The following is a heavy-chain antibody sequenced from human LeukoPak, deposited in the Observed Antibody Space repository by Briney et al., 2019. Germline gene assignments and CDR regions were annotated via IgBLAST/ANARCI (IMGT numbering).Heavy chain of an antibody. CDR2: INPNSGGT. V-gene: IGHV1-2*02. CDR3: ARSRYCSSTSCYTEAFDI. CDR1: GYTFTGYY. J-gene: IGHJ3*02. Sequence: ASVKVSCKASGYTFTGYYMHWVRQAPGQGLEWMGWINPNSGGTNYAQKFQGRVTMARDTSISTAYMELSRLRSDDTAVYYCARSRYCSSTSCYTEAFDIWGQGTMVTVSS. D-gene: IGHD2-2*02.